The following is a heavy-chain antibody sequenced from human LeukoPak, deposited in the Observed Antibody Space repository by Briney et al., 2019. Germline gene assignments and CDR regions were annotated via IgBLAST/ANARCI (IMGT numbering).Heavy chain of an antibody. CDR2: INPNSGGT. CDR3: ASRYCSSTSCPWGY. Sequence: ASVKVSCKASGYTFTSYDINWVRQAPGQGLEWMGWINPNSGGTNYAQKFQGRVTMTRDTSISTAYMELSRLRSDDTAVYYCASRYCSSTSCPWGYWGQGTLVTVSS. J-gene: IGHJ4*02. D-gene: IGHD2-2*01. CDR1: GYTFTSYD. V-gene: IGHV1-2*02.